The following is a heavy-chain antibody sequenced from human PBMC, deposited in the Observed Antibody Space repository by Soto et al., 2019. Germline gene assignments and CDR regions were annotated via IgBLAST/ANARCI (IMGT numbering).Heavy chain of an antibody. CDR2: ISYDGTNK. J-gene: IGHJ4*02. CDR3: AKAVPPFVVVTASDY. CDR1: GFTFRNFG. V-gene: IGHV3-30*18. D-gene: IGHD2-21*02. Sequence: GGSLRLSCAASGFTFRNFGMHWVRQAPGKGLEWVAVISYDGTNKYYADSVKGRFTISRDNSKNTLYLQINSLRAEDTAVYYCAKAVPPFVVVTASDYWGQGTLVIVSS.